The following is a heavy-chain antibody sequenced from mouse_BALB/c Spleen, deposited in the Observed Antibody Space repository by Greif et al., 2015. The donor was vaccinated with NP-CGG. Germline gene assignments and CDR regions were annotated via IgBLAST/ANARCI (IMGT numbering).Heavy chain of an antibody. CDR2: IWAGGST. J-gene: IGHJ2*01. CDR1: GFSLTSYG. D-gene: IGHD2-2*01. V-gene: IGHV2-9*02. CDR3: ARGGDLLWLRQYYFDY. Sequence: VKVVESGPGLVAPSQSLSITCTVSGFSLTSYGVHWVRQPPGKGLEWLGVIWAGGSTNYNSALMSRLSISKDNSKSQVFLKMNSLQTDDTAMYYCARGGDLLWLRQYYFDYWGQGTTLTVSS.